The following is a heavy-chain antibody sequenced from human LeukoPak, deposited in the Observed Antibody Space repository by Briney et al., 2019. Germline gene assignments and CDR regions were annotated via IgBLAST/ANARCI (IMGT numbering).Heavy chain of an antibody. J-gene: IGHJ4*02. CDR3: ARRNGWYLDY. V-gene: IGHV3-30-3*01. Sequence: GGSLRLSCAASGFTFRAYIMHWVRQAPGKGLEWVAVITSDGTNEYYADAVKGRFTISRDNSKTTLYLHMNSLRVEDTAVYYCARRNGWYLDYWGQGTLVTVSS. D-gene: IGHD6-19*01. CDR1: GFTFRAYI. CDR2: ITSDGTNE.